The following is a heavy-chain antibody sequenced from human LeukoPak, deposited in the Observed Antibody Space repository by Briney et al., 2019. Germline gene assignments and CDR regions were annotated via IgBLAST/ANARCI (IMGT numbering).Heavy chain of an antibody. Sequence: GGSLRLSCAASGFTFSDYYMSWIRQAPGKGLEWVSYISSSSSTIYYADSVKGRFTISRDNAKNSLYLQMNSLRAEDTAVYYCARVVPAAIRRGYFDYWGQGTLVTVSS. V-gene: IGHV3-11*04. CDR3: ARVVPAAIRRGYFDY. CDR2: ISSSSSTI. J-gene: IGHJ4*02. CDR1: GFTFSDYY. D-gene: IGHD2-2*02.